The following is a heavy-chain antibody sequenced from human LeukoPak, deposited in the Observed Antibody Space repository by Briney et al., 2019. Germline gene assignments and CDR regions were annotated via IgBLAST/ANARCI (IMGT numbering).Heavy chain of an antibody. Sequence: PSETLSLTCTVSGGSISSGSYYWSWIRQPAGKGLEWIGRIYTSGSTNYNPSLKSRVTISVDTSKNQFSLKLSSVTAADTAVYYCARTRGAILTGYVRYFDLWGRGTLVTVSS. CDR3: ARTRGAILTGYVRYFDL. CDR1: GGSISSGSYY. CDR2: IYTSGST. J-gene: IGHJ2*01. V-gene: IGHV4-61*02. D-gene: IGHD3-9*01.